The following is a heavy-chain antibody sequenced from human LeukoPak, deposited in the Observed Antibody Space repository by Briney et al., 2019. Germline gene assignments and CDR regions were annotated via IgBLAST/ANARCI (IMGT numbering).Heavy chain of an antibody. CDR2: ISASGGST. Sequence: GGSLRLSCAASGFTFSSYAMSWVRQAPGKGLEWVSGISASGGSTYYADSVKGRFTISRDNSKNTLYLQMNSLRAEDTALYYCAKDISDLPGGSFDYWGQGTLVTVSS. V-gene: IGHV3-23*01. J-gene: IGHJ4*02. CDR1: GFTFSSYA. CDR3: AKDISDLPGGSFDY. D-gene: IGHD3-10*01.